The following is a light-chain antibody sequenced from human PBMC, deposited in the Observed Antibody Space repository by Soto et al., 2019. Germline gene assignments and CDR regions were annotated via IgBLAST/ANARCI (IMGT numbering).Light chain of an antibody. V-gene: IGLV2-11*01. CDR3: CSYAGSYLFV. Sequence: QSALAQPRSVSRSPGQSVTISCTGTPTDVGGYNYVSWYQQHPGKAPKLIIYDVNKRPTGVPDRFSGSKSGITASLTISGLRPEDEADYHCCSYAGSYLFVFGTGTKVTVL. J-gene: IGLJ1*01. CDR2: DVN. CDR1: PTDVGGYNY.